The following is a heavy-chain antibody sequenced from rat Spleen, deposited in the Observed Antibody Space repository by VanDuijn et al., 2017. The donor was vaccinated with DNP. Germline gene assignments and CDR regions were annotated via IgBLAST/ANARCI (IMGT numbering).Heavy chain of an antibody. J-gene: IGHJ4*01. D-gene: IGHD1-11*01. CDR1: GFTFSNSG. V-gene: IGHV5-19*01. Sequence: EVQLVESGGGLVQPGRSLKLSCAASGFTFSNSGMHWIRQAPRKGLEWVTSISNSGANTYYLDSVKDRFTISRDDAKNSLYLEMESLRSEDTATYYCAKDNDYGTYAMDAWGQGTAVAVSS. CDR2: ISNSGANT. CDR3: AKDNDYGTYAMDA.